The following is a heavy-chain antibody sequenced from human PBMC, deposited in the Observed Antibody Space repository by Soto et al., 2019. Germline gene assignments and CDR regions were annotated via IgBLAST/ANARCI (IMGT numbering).Heavy chain of an antibody. CDR3: ARGIDVFNWNYEGLYNWFDP. J-gene: IGHJ5*02. CDR2: TYYRSKWYN. D-gene: IGHD1-7*01. V-gene: IGHV6-1*01. CDR1: GDSVSSNSAA. Sequence: TLSLTCAISGDSVSSNSAAWNWIRQSPSRGLEWLGRTYYRSKWYNDYAVSVKSRITINPDTSKNQFSLQLNSVTPEDTAVYYCARGIDVFNWNYEGLYNWFDPWGQGTLVTVSS.